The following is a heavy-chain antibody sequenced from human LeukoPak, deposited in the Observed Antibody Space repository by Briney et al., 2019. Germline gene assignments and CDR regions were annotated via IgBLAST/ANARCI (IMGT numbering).Heavy chain of an antibody. CDR2: IYYRGNT. J-gene: IGHJ3*01. CDR3: ADSSGYLGDHVFDS. V-gene: IGHV4-39*01. D-gene: IGHD3-22*01. Sequence: SETLSLTCSVSGASINSSNYCWGWIRQPPGKGLEWIGTIYYRGNTYYNPSLKSRVTISVDTSKKQFSLNLSAVTAADTAVYFCADSSGYLGDHVFDSWGQGTLVTVSS. CDR1: GASINSSNYC.